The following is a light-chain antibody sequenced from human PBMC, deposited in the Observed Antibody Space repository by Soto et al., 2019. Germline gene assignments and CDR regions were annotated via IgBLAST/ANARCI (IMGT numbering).Light chain of an antibody. Sequence: QAVVTQEPSVTVSPGGTVTLTCGSSTGAVTSGHYPYWFQQKPGQAPRTLIYDTSNKHSWTPARFSGSLLGGKAALTLSGAQPEDEAEYYCLLSYSSAYYVFGSGTKVTVL. CDR1: TGAVTSGHY. J-gene: IGLJ1*01. CDR2: DTS. V-gene: IGLV7-46*01. CDR3: LLSYSSAYYV.